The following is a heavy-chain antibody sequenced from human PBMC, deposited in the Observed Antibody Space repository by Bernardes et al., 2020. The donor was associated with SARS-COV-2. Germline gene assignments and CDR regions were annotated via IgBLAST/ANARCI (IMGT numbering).Heavy chain of an antibody. J-gene: IGHJ6*02. CDR3: ARGIVVVPAVTEHYYYYGMDV. V-gene: IGHV1-18*01. Sequence: ASVKVSCKASGYTFTSYGISWVRQAPGQGLEWMGWISAYNGNTNYAQKLQGRVTMTTDTSTSTAYMELRSLRSDDTAVYYCARGIVVVPAVTEHYYYYGMDVWGQGTTVTVSS. CDR1: GYTFTSYG. CDR2: ISAYNGNT. D-gene: IGHD2-2*01.